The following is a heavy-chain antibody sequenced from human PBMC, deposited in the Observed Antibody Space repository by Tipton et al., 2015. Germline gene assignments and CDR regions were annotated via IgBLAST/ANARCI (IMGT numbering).Heavy chain of an antibody. CDR2: ISHSGNT. D-gene: IGHD3-9*01. V-gene: IGHV4-38-2*02. CDR3: ACQDYDSLTRDYQTVDY. J-gene: IGHJ4*02. CDR1: TYSISRDSY. Sequence: GLVKPSDTLSLTCTISTYSISRDSYWGWIRQPPGKGLEWIGAISHSGNTYYNPSLKSRVTMSRDTSKNQFSLKLTSVTAADTAVYYCACQDYDSLTRDYQTVDYWGQGTLVTVSS.